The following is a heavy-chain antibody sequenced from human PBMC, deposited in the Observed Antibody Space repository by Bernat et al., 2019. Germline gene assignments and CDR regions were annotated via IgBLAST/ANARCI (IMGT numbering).Heavy chain of an antibody. Sequence: EVQLVESGGGLVKPGGSLRLSCAASGFTFTNAWMNWVRQAPGKGLAWVGRIKSKTDGWTTDYAAPVKGRFTISRDDSKNTLYLQMNSLKTEDTAVYYCTTDGIVVVTKALDNWGQGTLVTVSS. CDR3: TTDGIVVVTKALDN. V-gene: IGHV3-15*07. CDR2: IKSKTDGWTT. CDR1: GFTFTNAW. J-gene: IGHJ4*02. D-gene: IGHD3-22*01.